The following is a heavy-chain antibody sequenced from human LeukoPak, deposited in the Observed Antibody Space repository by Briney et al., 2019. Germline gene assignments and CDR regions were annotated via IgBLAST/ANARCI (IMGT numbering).Heavy chain of an antibody. V-gene: IGHV4-59*01. D-gene: IGHD3-10*01. J-gene: IGHJ4*02. CDR2: IYYSGST. CDR3: ARAEGELFAFDY. CDR1: GGSISSYY. Sequence: SETLSLTCTVSGGSISSYYRSWIRQPPGKGLEWIGYIYYSGSTNYNPSLKSRVTISVDTSKNQFSLKLSSVTAADTAVYYCARAEGELFAFDYWGQGTLVTVSS.